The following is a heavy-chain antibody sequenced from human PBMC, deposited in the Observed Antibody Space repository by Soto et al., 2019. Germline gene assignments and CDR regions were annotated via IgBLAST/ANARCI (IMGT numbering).Heavy chain of an antibody. CDR3: ARVFPGGDYAIDY. D-gene: IGHD4-17*01. CDR2: INHSGST. V-gene: IGHV4-34*01. J-gene: IGHJ4*02. CDR1: GGSFSGYY. Sequence: SETLSLTCAVYGGSFSGYYWSWIRQPPGKGLEWIGEINHSGSTNYNPSLKSRVTISVDTSKNQFSLKLSSVTAADTAVYYCARVFPGGDYAIDYSGQGTLVTVST.